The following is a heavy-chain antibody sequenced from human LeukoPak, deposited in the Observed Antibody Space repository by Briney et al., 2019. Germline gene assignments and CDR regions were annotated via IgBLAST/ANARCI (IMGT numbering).Heavy chain of an antibody. V-gene: IGHV4-34*01. J-gene: IGHJ3*02. Sequence: PSETLSLTCAVHGGSFSGYYWSWIRQPPGKGLEWIGSIYSSGSTYYNSSLQSRVIIIIDTPKNHFSLTLSSVTAADTAVYYCARSDGYGLVDIWGQGTMVTVSS. D-gene: IGHD3-10*01. CDR2: IYSSGST. CDR1: GGSFSGYY. CDR3: ARSDGYGLVDI.